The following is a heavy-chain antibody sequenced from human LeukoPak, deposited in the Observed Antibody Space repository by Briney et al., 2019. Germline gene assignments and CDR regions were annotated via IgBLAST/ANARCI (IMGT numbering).Heavy chain of an antibody. D-gene: IGHD4-23*01. CDR3: TRLLEKVNLAEGNEGLFDY. V-gene: IGHV3-73*01. Sequence: HPGGSLRLSCVASGFTFSGSAMHWVRQASGKGLEWVGRIRSKANSYATAYAASVKGRFTISRDDSKNTAYLEMNSLKTEDTAVYYCTRLLEKVNLAEGNEGLFDYWGQGTLVTVSS. CDR2: IRSKANSYAT. J-gene: IGHJ4*02. CDR1: GFTFSGSA.